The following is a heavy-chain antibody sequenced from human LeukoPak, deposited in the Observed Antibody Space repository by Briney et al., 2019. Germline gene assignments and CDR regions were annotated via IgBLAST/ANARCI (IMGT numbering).Heavy chain of an antibody. V-gene: IGHV4-59*01. J-gene: IGHJ4*02. CDR1: GGSISSYY. CDR3: ARVHEACDY. Sequence: PSETLSLTCTVSGGSISSYYWSWIRQPPGKGLEWIGYIYYSGSTNYNPSLKSRVTISVDTSKNQFSLKLSSVTAADTAVYYCARVHEACDYWGQGTLVTVSS. CDR2: IYYSGST.